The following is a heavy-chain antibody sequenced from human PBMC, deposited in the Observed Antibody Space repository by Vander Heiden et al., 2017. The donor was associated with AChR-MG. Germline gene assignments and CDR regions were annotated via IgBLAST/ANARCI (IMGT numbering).Heavy chain of an antibody. CDR3: ASGDTIFGVVDYYYGMDV. CDR1: GGTFSSYA. D-gene: IGHD3-3*01. J-gene: IGHJ6*02. Sequence: QVQLVQSGAEVKKPGSSVKVSCKASGGTFSSYAISWVRQAPGQGLEWMGGIIPIFGTANYAQKFQGRVTITADKSTSTAYMELSSLRSEDTAVYYCASGDTIFGVVDYYYGMDVWGQGTTVTVSS. CDR2: IIPIFGTA. V-gene: IGHV1-69*06.